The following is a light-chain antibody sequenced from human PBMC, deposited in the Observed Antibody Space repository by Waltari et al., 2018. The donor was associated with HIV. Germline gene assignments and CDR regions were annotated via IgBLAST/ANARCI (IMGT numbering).Light chain of an antibody. CDR2: DDN. J-gene: IGLJ2*01. CDR1: NIRGKL. Sequence: TQPPSVSVAPGKTARITCGGDNIRGKLVHWYQQKPGQAPVLVSCDDNDRPSGIPERFSGSNSGNTATLTISRVEGGDEADYYCQVWVDSRDVAVIFGGGTKLTVL. CDR3: QVWVDSRDVAVI. V-gene: IGLV3-21*04.